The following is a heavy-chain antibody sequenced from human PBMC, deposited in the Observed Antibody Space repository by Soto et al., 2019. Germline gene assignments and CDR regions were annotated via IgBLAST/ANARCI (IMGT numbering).Heavy chain of an antibody. D-gene: IGHD1-26*01. CDR1: GFTFSTYS. CDR3: VREDGVVGATSAFDF. CDR2: INGRTNYI. J-gene: IGHJ4*02. V-gene: IGHV3-21*01. Sequence: SGGSLRLSCADSGFTFSTYSMNWVRQAPGKGLEWVSSINGRTNYIYYADSVKGRFTISRDNAKNSLYLQMNSLRAEDTAVYYCVREDGVVGATSAFDFWGQGTLATVSS.